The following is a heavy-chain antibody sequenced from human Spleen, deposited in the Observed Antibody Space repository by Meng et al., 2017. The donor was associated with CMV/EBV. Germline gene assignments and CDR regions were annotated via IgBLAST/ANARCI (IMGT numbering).Heavy chain of an antibody. J-gene: IGHJ4*02. V-gene: IGHV4-30-4*08. Sequence: QLQWKDPDSGMVKPSQTLSLTCTVSGGSISSGDYYWSLIRQPPGKGLEWIGYIYYSGSTYYNPSLKSRVTISVDTSKNQFSLKLSSVTAADTAVYYCARESRNWNQGGFDYWGQGTLVTVSS. CDR1: GGSISSGDYY. CDR3: ARESRNWNQGGFDY. CDR2: IYYSGST. D-gene: IGHD1-20*01.